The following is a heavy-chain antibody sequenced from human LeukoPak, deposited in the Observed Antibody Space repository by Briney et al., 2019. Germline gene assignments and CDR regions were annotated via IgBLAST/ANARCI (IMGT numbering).Heavy chain of an antibody. Sequence: PGGSLRLSCAASGFTFSSYAMHWVRQAPGKGLEYVSAISSNGGSAYYANSVKGRFTISRDNSKNTLYLQMGSLRAEDMAVYYCARDGLYYMDVWGKGTTVTVSS. CDR1: GFTFSSYA. V-gene: IGHV3-64*01. CDR3: ARDGLYYMDV. D-gene: IGHD3/OR15-3a*01. CDR2: ISSNGGSA. J-gene: IGHJ6*03.